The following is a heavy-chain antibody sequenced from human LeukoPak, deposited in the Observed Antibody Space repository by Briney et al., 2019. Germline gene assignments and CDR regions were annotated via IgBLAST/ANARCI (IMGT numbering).Heavy chain of an antibody. D-gene: IGHD3-9*01. CDR1: GFTFSSYA. Sequence: GGSLRLSCAASGFTFSSYAMHWVRQAPGKGLEWVAVISYDGSNKYYADSVKGRFTISRDNSKNTLYLQMNSLRAEDTAVYYCARGRYDILTGQFDYWGQGTLVTVSS. CDR2: ISYDGSNK. J-gene: IGHJ4*02. CDR3: ARGRYDILTGQFDY. V-gene: IGHV3-30-3*01.